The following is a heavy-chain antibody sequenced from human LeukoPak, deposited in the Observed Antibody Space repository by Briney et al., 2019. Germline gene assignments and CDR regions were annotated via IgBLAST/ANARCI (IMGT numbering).Heavy chain of an antibody. CDR1: GFTFGTYS. CDR2: ISSSSNTK. D-gene: IGHD3-16*01. Sequence: GGSLRLSCAASGFTFGTYSMNWVRQAPGKGLEWVSYISSSSNTKYYADSVKGRFTISRDNAKNSLYLQMNSLRDEDTAVYYCAREPPRPGGQTDASDIWGQGTMVTVS. V-gene: IGHV3-48*02. J-gene: IGHJ3*02. CDR3: AREPPRPGGQTDASDI.